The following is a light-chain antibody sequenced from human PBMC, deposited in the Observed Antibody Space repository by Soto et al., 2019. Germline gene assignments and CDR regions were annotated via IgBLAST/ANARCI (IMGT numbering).Light chain of an antibody. CDR1: SAYSGNA. J-gene: IGLJ7*01. Sequence: QPVLTQSPSASASLGASVKLTCTLSSAYSGNAIAWHQQQPEKGPRYLMRVTNDGSHSKGDGIPDRFSGSSSGAERYLSISNRQSEDEAEYYCQAWGTGIAVFGGGTQLTVL. V-gene: IGLV4-69*02. CDR2: VTNDGSH. CDR3: QAWGTGIAV.